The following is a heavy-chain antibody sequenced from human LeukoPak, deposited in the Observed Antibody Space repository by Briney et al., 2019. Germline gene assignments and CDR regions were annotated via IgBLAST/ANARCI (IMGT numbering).Heavy chain of an antibody. Sequence: SETLSLTCAVYGGSFSGYYWSWIRQPPGKGLEWIGEINHSGSTNYNPSLKSRVTISVDTSKNQFSLKLSSVTAADTAVYYCARASIGYYYDSSGSEYNWFDPWGQGTLVTVSS. CDR1: GGSFSGYY. D-gene: IGHD3-22*01. CDR3: ARASIGYYYDSSGSEYNWFDP. V-gene: IGHV4-34*01. J-gene: IGHJ5*02. CDR2: INHSGST.